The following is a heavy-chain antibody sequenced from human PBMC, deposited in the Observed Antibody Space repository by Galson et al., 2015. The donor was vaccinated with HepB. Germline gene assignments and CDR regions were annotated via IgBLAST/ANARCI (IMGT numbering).Heavy chain of an antibody. D-gene: IGHD2-2*01. J-gene: IGHJ6*02. V-gene: IGHV1-69*13. CDR1: GGSFSKYT. CDR2: IIPIFRSA. CDR3: ARPSGEWQTPPAAGMDV. Sequence: SVKVSCKASGGSFSKYTIDWVRQAPGQGLEWMGGIIPIFRSANYAQKFQGRVSITADESTSTVYMELSSLRSEDTAVYYCARPSGEWQTPPAAGMDVWGQGTTVTVSS.